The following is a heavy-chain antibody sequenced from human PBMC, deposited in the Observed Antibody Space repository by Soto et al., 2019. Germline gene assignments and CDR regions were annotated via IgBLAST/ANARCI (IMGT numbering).Heavy chain of an antibody. Sequence: SVKVSCKASGGTFSSYAISWVRQAPGQGLEWMGGIIPIFGTANYAQKFQGRVTITADKSTSTAYMELSSLRSEDTAVYYCARGVWEYSSSSARGYYYGMDVWGQGTTVTVSS. CDR3: ARGVWEYSSSSARGYYYGMDV. D-gene: IGHD6-6*01. J-gene: IGHJ6*02. CDR2: IIPIFGTA. V-gene: IGHV1-69*06. CDR1: GGTFSSYA.